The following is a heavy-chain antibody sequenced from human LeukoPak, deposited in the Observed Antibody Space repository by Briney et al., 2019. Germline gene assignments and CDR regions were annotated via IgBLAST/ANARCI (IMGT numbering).Heavy chain of an antibody. V-gene: IGHV1-69*02. CDR2: IIPIFGIA. CDR1: GGAFSSYS. D-gene: IGHD3-22*01. Sequence: SVKVSCKASGGAFSSYSITWLRQAPGQGLEWMGRIIPIFGIANYAQKFQGRVTIIADKSTSTAYMELSSLRSEDTAVYYCARGSGHDSSGYLVDYWGQGTLVTVSS. CDR3: ARGSGHDSSGYLVDY. J-gene: IGHJ4*02.